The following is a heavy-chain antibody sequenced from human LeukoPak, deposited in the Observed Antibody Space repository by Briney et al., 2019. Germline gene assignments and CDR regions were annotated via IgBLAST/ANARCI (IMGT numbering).Heavy chain of an antibody. J-gene: IGHJ4*02. V-gene: IGHV3-66*01. CDR1: EFTFSSYA. Sequence: GGSLRLSCAASEFTFSSYAMSWVRQAPGKGLEWVSVIYGGGSTYYADSVKGRFTISRDNSKNTLYLQMNSLRAGDTAVYYCARADYGDYVGGHFDYWGQGTLVTVSS. CDR3: ARADYGDYVGGHFDY. CDR2: IYGGGST. D-gene: IGHD4-17*01.